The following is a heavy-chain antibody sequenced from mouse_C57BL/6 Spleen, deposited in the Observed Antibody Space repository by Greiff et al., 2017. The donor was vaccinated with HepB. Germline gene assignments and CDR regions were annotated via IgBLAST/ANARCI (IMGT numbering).Heavy chain of an antibody. CDR2: ISSGGSYT. V-gene: IGHV5-6*02. CDR1: GFTFSSYG. J-gene: IGHJ1*03. CDR3: ARLYGSSYFDV. Sequence: EVMLVESGGDLVKPGGSLKLSCAASGFTFSSYGMSWVRQTPDKRLEWVATISSGGSYTYYPDSVKGRFTISRDNAKNTLYLQMSSLKSEDTAMYYCARLYGSSYFDVWGTGTTVTVSS. D-gene: IGHD1-1*01.